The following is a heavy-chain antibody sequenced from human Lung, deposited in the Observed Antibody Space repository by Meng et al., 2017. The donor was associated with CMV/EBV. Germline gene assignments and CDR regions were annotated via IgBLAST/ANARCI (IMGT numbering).Heavy chain of an antibody. J-gene: IGHJ4*02. CDR2: ISGSGGST. D-gene: IGHD2-15*01. CDR1: GFTFSSYA. Sequence: GGSLRLSCAASGFTFSSYAMSWVRQAPGKGLEWVSAISGSGGSTYYADSVKGRFTISRDNSKNTLYLQMNNLRAEDTAVYYCAKDPVVLWQGGSYYFDYWXQGKXVTVDS. V-gene: IGHV3-23*01. CDR3: AKDPVVLWQGGSYYFDY.